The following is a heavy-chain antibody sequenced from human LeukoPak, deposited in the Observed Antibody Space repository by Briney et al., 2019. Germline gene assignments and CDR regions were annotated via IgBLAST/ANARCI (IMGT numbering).Heavy chain of an antibody. D-gene: IGHD3-22*01. CDR3: ARGERYYYDSSGYYDPWYFDY. Sequence: ASVKVSCKASGYAFTGYYMHWVRQAPGQGLEWMGWINPNSGGTNYAQKFQGRVTMTRDTSISTAYMELSRLRSDDTAVYYCARGERYYYDSSGYYDPWYFDYWGQGTLVAVS. CDR1: GYAFTGYY. J-gene: IGHJ4*02. CDR2: INPNSGGT. V-gene: IGHV1-2*02.